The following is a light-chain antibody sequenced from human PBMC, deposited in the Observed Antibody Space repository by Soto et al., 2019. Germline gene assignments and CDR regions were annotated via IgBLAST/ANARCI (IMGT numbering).Light chain of an antibody. CDR1: RSVTSGY. CDR3: QQYNSYSPWT. Sequence: EVVLAQSPGTLSLSPGDRAILSCRASRSVTSGYLAWYQQKPGQAPRLLIYDASSLESGVPSRFSGSGSGTEFTLTISSLQPDDFATYYCQQYNSYSPWTFGQGTKVEIK. CDR2: DAS. V-gene: IGKV3-20*01. J-gene: IGKJ1*01.